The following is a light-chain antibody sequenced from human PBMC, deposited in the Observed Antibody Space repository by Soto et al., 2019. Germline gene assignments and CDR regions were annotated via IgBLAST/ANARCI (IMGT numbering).Light chain of an antibody. V-gene: IGKV3-11*01. CDR2: DAS. CDR1: QSVSNY. Sequence: EIVLTQSPATLSLSPGERATVSCRASQSVSNYLAWYQQKPGQAPRLLMYDASNRATGIPARFSGSGSGTDFTLTITSLEPYDFAVYYCQQSRDWPLTFGGGTKVDIK. J-gene: IGKJ4*01. CDR3: QQSRDWPLT.